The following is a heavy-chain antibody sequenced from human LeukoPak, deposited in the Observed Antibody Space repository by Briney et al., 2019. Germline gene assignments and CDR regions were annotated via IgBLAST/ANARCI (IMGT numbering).Heavy chain of an antibody. CDR2: ISGSGGGT. Sequence: GGSLRLSCAATGFTFSSYAMSWVRQVPGKGLEWVSAISGSGGGTYYADSVKGRFTISRDNSKSTLCLQMNSLRAEDTAVYYCAKQLGYCSDGSCYFPYWGQGTLVTVSS. CDR1: GFTFSSYA. D-gene: IGHD2-15*01. V-gene: IGHV3-23*01. J-gene: IGHJ4*02. CDR3: AKQLGYCSDGSCYFPY.